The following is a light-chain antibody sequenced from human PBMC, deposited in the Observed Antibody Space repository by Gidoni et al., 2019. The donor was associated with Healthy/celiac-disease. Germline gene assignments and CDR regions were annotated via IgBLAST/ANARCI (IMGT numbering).Light chain of an antibody. CDR1: SSDVGGYHY. CDR2: DVS. CDR3: SSYTSSSTRI. J-gene: IGLJ1*01. V-gene: IGLV2-14*01. Sequence: QSALTQPASVSGSPGQSITISGTGTSSDVGGYHYVSWYQQHLGKAPKLLIYDVSNRPSGVSNRFSGSKSGNTASLTISGLQAEDEADYYCSSYTSSSTRIFGPGTKVTVL.